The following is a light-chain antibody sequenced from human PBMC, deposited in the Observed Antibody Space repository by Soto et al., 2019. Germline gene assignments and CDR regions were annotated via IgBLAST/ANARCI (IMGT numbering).Light chain of an antibody. J-gene: IGKJ1*01. CDR1: QSVSTRS. CDR2: GAS. V-gene: IGKV3-20*01. Sequence: EIVLTQSPGTLSLSPGERATLSCRASQSVSTRSLAWYQQKPGQAPRLLISGASSRAADIPDRFSGSGSGTDFTLTISRLEPEDFAVYYCQQYGSSPETFGQGTKVDIK. CDR3: QQYGSSPET.